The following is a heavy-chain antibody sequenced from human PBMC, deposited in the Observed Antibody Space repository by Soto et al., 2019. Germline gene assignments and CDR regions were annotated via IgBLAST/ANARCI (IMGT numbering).Heavy chain of an antibody. Sequence: PSETLSLTCTVSNESMSSGGYFWVWIRQHPGKGLEWIGHISSSGSANPNPSLKSRVSMSVDSSNNQFSLKLTSVTVADTAVYYCARGGGYTASGGNSGFWLDPWGQGTLVTVSS. CDR3: ARGGGYTASGGNSGFWLDP. CDR1: NESMSSGGYF. J-gene: IGHJ5*02. D-gene: IGHD5-18*01. CDR2: ISSSGSA. V-gene: IGHV4-31*03.